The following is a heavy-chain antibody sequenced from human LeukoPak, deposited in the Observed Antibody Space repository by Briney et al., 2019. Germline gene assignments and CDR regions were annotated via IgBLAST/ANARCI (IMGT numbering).Heavy chain of an antibody. CDR3: ARGMTGFSEGSFDY. Sequence: SETLSLTCGVYYGSFSGYYWNWIRQPPGKGLEWIGEINHSGSTNYNPSLKSRVTISVDTSKNQFSLELSSVTAADTAVCYCARGMTGFSEGSFDYWGQGNLVTVSS. CDR2: INHSGST. V-gene: IGHV4-34*01. J-gene: IGHJ4*02. CDR1: YGSFSGYY. D-gene: IGHD3-9*01.